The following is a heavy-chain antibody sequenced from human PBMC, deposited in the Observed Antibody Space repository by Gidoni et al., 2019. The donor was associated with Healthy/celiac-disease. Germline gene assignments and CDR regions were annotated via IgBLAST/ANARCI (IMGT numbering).Heavy chain of an antibody. D-gene: IGHD5-18*01. V-gene: IGHV4-4*07. J-gene: IGHJ4*02. CDR1: GGSISSYY. CDR2: IYTSGST. Sequence: QVQLQESGPGLVKPSETLSLTCTVSGGSISSYYWSWIRQPAGKGLEWIGRIYTSGSTTYNPSLKSRGTMSVDTSKTQFSLKLSSVTAADTAVYYCARPPGYSYGPHFDYWGQVTLVTVSS. CDR3: ARPPGYSYGPHFDY.